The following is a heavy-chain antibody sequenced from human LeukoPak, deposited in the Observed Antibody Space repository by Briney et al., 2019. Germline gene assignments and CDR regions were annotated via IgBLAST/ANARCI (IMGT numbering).Heavy chain of an antibody. V-gene: IGHV4-30-4*08. J-gene: IGHJ6*03. Sequence: SETLSLTCTVSGGSISSDDYYWSWIRQPPGKGLEWIGYIYYNGRTYYNPSLKSRVSISVDTSKNQFSLKLSSVTAADTAVYYCARAYSSSGHYYYYMDVWGKGTTVTVSS. CDR1: GGSISSDDYY. D-gene: IGHD6-6*01. CDR2: IYYNGRT. CDR3: ARAYSSSGHYYYYMDV.